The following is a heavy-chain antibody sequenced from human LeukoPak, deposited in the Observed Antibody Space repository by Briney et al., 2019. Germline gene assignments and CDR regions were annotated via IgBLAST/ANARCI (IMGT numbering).Heavy chain of an antibody. Sequence: SETLSLTCTVSGGSISSYYWSWIRQPPGKGLEWIGYIYYSGSTNYNPSLKSRVTISVDTSKNQFSLKLSSVTAADTAVYYCARSPLLGIFGLDPWGQGTLVTVSS. V-gene: IGHV4-59*01. CDR1: GGSISSYY. CDR2: IYYSGST. D-gene: IGHD3-3*01. CDR3: ARSPLLGIFGLDP. J-gene: IGHJ5*02.